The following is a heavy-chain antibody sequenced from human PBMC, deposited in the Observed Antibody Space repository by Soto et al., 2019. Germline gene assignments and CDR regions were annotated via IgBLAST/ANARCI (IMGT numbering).Heavy chain of an antibody. J-gene: IGHJ4*02. CDR1: CASVSNDH. CDR2: SSGST. Sequence: SETLSLTCTVSCASVSNDHWTWIRQPPGKGLEWIGDSSGSTTYSPSLKSRVTISADTSKNQFSLKLSSVTAADTAVYYCATYRRGEGGRGYWGQGTLVTVSS. CDR3: ATYRRGEGGRGY. V-gene: IGHV4-4*09. D-gene: IGHD3-16*01.